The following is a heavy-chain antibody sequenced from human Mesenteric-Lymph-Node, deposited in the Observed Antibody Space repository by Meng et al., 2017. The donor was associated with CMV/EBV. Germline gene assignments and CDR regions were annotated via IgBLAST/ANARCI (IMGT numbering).Heavy chain of an antibody. D-gene: IGHD3-3*01. CDR3: ARVRDFWSGYEYFQH. Sequence: GGSLRLSCAASGFTFSSYGMNWVRQTPGKGLEWVSSIDGGGTFIYYADSLKGRFTISRDNAKNTLYLQMNSLRAEDTAVYYCARVRDFWSGYEYFQHWGQGTLVTVSS. J-gene: IGHJ1*01. V-gene: IGHV3-21*01. CDR2: IDGGGTFI. CDR1: GFTFSSYG.